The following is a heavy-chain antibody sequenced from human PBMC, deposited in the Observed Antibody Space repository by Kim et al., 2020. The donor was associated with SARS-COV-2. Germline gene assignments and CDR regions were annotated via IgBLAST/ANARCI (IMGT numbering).Heavy chain of an antibody. CDR2: INHSGST. D-gene: IGHD6-6*01. CDR3: AREPRRRPYSSSSGYYYMDV. V-gene: IGHV4-34*01. Sequence: SETLSLTCAVYGGSFSGYYWSWIRQPPGKGLEWIGEINHSGSTNYNPSLKSRVTISVDTSKNQFSLKLSSVTAADTAVYYCAREPRRRPYSSSSGYYYMDVWGKGTTVTVSS. CDR1: GGSFSGYY. J-gene: IGHJ6*03.